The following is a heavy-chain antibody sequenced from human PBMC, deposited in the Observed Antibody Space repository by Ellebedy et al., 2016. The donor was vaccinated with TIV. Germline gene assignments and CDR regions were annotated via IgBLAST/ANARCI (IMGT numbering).Heavy chain of an antibody. J-gene: IGHJ4*02. CDR2: INHSGST. V-gene: IGHV4-34*01. D-gene: IGHD3-16*01. CDR1: GGSFSGYY. CDR3: ARGADYVWGRLDY. Sequence: SETLSLXXAVYGGSFSGYYWSWIRQPPGKGLEWIGEINHSGSTNYNPSLKSRVTISVDRSKNQFSLKLSSVTAADTAVYYCARGADYVWGRLDYWGQGTLVTVSS.